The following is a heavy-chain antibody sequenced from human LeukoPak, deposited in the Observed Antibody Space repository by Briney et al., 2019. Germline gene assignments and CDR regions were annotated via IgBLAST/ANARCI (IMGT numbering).Heavy chain of an antibody. Sequence: PGGSLRLSCAASGFTVSSTYMSWVRQPPGKGLEWVSLIQSGGNTYYADSVKGRFSISRDNSENTVSLQMNSLRAEDTAVYYCAKGISYCSSTSCYTIPIDYWGQGTLVTVSS. D-gene: IGHD2-2*02. J-gene: IGHJ4*02. V-gene: IGHV3-66*01. CDR3: AKGISYCSSTSCYTIPIDY. CDR2: IQSGGNT. CDR1: GFTVSSTY.